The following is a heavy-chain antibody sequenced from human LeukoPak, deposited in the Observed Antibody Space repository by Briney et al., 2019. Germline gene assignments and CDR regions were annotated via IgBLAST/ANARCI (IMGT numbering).Heavy chain of an antibody. Sequence: SETLSLTCAAYGGSFSGYYWSWIRQPPGKGLEWIGEINHSGSTNYNPSLKSRVTISVDTSKNQFSLKLSSVTAADTAVYYCARDTAMARTPRALRGYYYGMDVWGQGTTVTVSS. V-gene: IGHV4-34*01. CDR3: ARDTAMARTPRALRGYYYGMDV. D-gene: IGHD5-18*01. CDR2: INHSGST. J-gene: IGHJ6*02. CDR1: GGSFSGYY.